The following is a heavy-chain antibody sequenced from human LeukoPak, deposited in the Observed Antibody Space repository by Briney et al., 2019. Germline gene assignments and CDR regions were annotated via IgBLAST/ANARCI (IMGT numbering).Heavy chain of an antibody. V-gene: IGHV3-9*01. Sequence: GRSLRFPCAASGFTFDDYAMHWVRQGPGKGLEWVSDISWNSGSIRYADSVKGRFTISRDNAKNALYLQLNSLRTEDTALYYCVRDAGSYGFDHWGQGTLVTVSS. CDR1: GFTFDDYA. J-gene: IGHJ4*02. CDR3: VRDAGSYGFDH. CDR2: ISWNSGSI. D-gene: IGHD3-10*01.